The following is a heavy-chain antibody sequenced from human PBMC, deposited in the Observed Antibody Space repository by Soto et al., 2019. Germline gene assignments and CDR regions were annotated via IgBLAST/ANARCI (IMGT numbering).Heavy chain of an antibody. Sequence: EVEVLESGGGLVQPGGSLRLSCKASGLIFRNYDMTWVRQAPGKGLEWVSSITDTGGATYYADSVKGRFTISRDNSKNTLYLQINTLKVEDSALYDCAKDPNTVTTGWFFDLWGRGTLVSVSS. J-gene: IGHJ2*01. V-gene: IGHV3-23*01. CDR1: GLIFRNYD. CDR3: AKDPNTVTTGWFFDL. D-gene: IGHD4-17*01. CDR2: ITDTGGAT.